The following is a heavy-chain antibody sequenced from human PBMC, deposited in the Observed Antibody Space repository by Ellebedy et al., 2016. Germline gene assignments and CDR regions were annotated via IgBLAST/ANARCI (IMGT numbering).Heavy chain of an antibody. D-gene: IGHD2-8*01. Sequence: SETLSLXXAVYGGSFSGYYWTWMRQSPGQGLEWIGEINHSGHTNYNPSLASRVTISVDTSKNQSSLKLTSVTAADTASYFCARGRTSAVTKPMYFDYWGQGSLVTVSS. V-gene: IGHV4-34*01. CDR1: GGSFSGYY. J-gene: IGHJ4*02. CDR3: ARGRTSAVTKPMYFDY. CDR2: INHSGHT.